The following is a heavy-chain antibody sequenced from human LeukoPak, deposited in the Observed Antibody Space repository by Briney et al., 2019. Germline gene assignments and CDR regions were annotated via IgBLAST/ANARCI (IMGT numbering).Heavy chain of an antibody. CDR1: GFTVSSNY. CDR3: ARSAPYYYDSSGYPLDY. Sequence: PGGSLRLSCAASGFTVSSNYMSWVRQAPGKGLEWVSAIYSGGSTYYADSVKGRFTISRDNSKNTLYLQMNSLRAEDTAVYYCARSAPYYYDSSGYPLDYWGQGTLVTVSS. D-gene: IGHD3-22*01. CDR2: IYSGGST. J-gene: IGHJ4*02. V-gene: IGHV3-66*01.